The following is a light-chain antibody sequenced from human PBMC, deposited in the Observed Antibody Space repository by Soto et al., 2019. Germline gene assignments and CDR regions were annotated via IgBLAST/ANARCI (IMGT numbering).Light chain of an antibody. J-gene: IGKJ1*01. CDR3: KQRSNWPPWT. Sequence: EIVLPQSPATLSLPPGERATLSCRASQSVSSYLAWYQHKPGQAPRRLIYDASNRATGVPARFSGSGSGTDVTHTSSTLEPADFAVYYCKQRSNWPPWTSGNGTKVEIK. CDR1: QSVSSY. V-gene: IGKV3-11*01. CDR2: DAS.